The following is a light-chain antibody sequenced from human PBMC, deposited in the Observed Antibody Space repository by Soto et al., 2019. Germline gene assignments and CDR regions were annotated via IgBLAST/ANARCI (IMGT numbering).Light chain of an antibody. CDR1: SSDVGGYNY. CDR2: EVS. CDR3: SSFTSINTWV. J-gene: IGLJ3*02. Sequence: QSVLTQPASVSGSPGQSITISCTGTSSDVGGYNYVSWYQQHPGKAPKLMIYEVSNRPSGVSNRFSGSKFGNTASLTISGLQAEDEADYYCSSFTSINTWVFGGGTKVTVL. V-gene: IGLV2-14*01.